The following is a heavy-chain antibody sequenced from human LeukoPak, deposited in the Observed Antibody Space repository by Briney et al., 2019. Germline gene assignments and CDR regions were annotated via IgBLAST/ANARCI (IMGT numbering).Heavy chain of an antibody. D-gene: IGHD1-26*01. Sequence: PSETLSLTCTVSGGSISSSSYYWGWVRQPPGKGLEWIGSIYYSGSTYYNPSLRSRATISVDTSKNQFSLKLSTVTATDTAVYYCARAIGAIDYWGQGSLVTVSS. CDR1: GGSISSSSYY. V-gene: IGHV4-39*01. CDR2: IYYSGST. CDR3: ARAIGAIDY. J-gene: IGHJ4*02.